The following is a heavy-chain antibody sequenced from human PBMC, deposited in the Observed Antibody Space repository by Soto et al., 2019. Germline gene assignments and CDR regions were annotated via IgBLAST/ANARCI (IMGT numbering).Heavy chain of an antibody. CDR2: IYYSGST. D-gene: IGHD3-10*01. CDR3: ARVKKFRGQWFGEFPYYFDY. V-gene: IGHV4-59*01. CDR1: GGSISSYY. Sequence: SETLSLTCTVSGGSISSYYWSWIRQPPGKGLEWIGYIYYSGSTNYNPSLKSRVTISVDTSKNQFSLKLSSVTAADTAVYYCARVKKFRGQWFGEFPYYFDYWGQGTLVTVSS. J-gene: IGHJ4*02.